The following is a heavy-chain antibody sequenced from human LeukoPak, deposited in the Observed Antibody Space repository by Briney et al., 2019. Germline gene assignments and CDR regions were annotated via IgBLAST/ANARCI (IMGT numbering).Heavy chain of an antibody. CDR3: ARGPLPRSVHYYYGMDV. Sequence: SETLSLTCTVSGGSISSYYWSWIRQPPGKGLEWIGYIYYSGSTNYNPSLKSRVTISVDTSKNQFSLKLSSVTAADTAVYYCARGPLPRSVHYYYGMDVWGQGTTVTVSS. D-gene: IGHD3-3*01. J-gene: IGHJ6*02. CDR1: GGSISSYY. V-gene: IGHV4-59*01. CDR2: IYYSGST.